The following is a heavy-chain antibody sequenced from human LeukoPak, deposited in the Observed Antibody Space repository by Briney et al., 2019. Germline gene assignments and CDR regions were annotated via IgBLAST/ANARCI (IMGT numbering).Heavy chain of an antibody. Sequence: SETLSLTCTVSGGSISSSSYYWGWIRQPPGKGLEWIGSIYYSGSTYYNPSLKSRVTISVDTSKNQFSLKLSSVTAADTAVYYCARLGYEFDWFDPWGQGTLVTVSS. J-gene: IGHJ5*02. D-gene: IGHD2-2*01. CDR2: IYYSGST. CDR1: GGSISSSSYY. V-gene: IGHV4-39*01. CDR3: ARLGYEFDWFDP.